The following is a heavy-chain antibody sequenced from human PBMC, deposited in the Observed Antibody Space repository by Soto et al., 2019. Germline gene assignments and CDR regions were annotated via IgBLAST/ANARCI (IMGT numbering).Heavy chain of an antibody. CDR3: AKDPNYYDSSGYYRVLDY. Sequence: EVQLLESGGGLVQPGGSLRLSCAASGFTFSSYAMSWVRQAPGKGLEWVSAISGSGGSTYYADSVKGRFTISRDNSKTTLYLQMNSVRAENTAVYYCAKDPNYYDSSGYYRVLDYWGQGTLVTVSS. D-gene: IGHD3-22*01. CDR1: GFTFSSYA. J-gene: IGHJ4*02. V-gene: IGHV3-23*01. CDR2: ISGSGGST.